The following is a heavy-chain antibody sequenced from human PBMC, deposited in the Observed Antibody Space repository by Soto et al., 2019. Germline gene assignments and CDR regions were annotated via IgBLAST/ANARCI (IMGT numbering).Heavy chain of an antibody. J-gene: IGHJ4*02. Sequence: GESLKISCKGSGYSFTSYWISWVRQMPGKGLEWMGRIDPSDSYTNYSPSFQGHDTISADKSISTAYLQWSSLKASDTAMYYCAREGGHYYDSSGPLDYWGQGTLVTSPQ. CDR3: AREGGHYYDSSGPLDY. CDR1: GYSFTSYW. D-gene: IGHD3-22*01. CDR2: IDPSDSYT. V-gene: IGHV5-10-1*01.